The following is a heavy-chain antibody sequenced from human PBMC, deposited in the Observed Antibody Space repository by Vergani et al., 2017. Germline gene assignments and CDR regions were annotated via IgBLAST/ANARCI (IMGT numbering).Heavy chain of an antibody. J-gene: IGHJ4*02. Sequence: QVQLVESGGGVVQPGRSLRLSCAASGFTFSSYAMHWVRQAPGKGLEWVAVISYDGSNKYYADSVKGRFTISRDNSKNIVYLQVSSPRVEDTAVYYCIQRDSALGVMGWGQGTLVTVSS. CDR2: ISYDGSNK. CDR1: GFTFSSYA. CDR3: IQRDSALGVMG. D-gene: IGHD3-16*01. V-gene: IGHV3-30*14.